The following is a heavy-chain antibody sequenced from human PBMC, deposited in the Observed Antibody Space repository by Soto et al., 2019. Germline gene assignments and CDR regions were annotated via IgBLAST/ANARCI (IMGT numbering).Heavy chain of an antibody. V-gene: IGHV4-39*01. J-gene: IGHJ5*02. D-gene: IGHD6-19*01. CDR1: GCSSSSSSYC. CDR2: IYYSGST. CDR3: ARTRAVWFDP. Sequence: PLETLSLTCTVSGCSSSSSSYCWGWIRQPPGKGLEWIGSIYYSGSTYYNPSLKSRVTISVDTSKNQFSLKLSSVTAADTAVYYCARTRAVWFDPWGQGTLVTVSS.